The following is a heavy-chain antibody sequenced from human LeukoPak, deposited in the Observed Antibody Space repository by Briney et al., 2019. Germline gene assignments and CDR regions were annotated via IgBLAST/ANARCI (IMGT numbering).Heavy chain of an antibody. V-gene: IGHV3-15*01. J-gene: IGHJ5*02. D-gene: IGHD1-26*01. CDR3: TAGLGTSDHES. CDR2: IKSQSAGVTT. Sequence: GGSLRLSCAASGFTFTDAWVSWVRQPPGEGLEWVGRIKSQSAGVTTDYAARVKGRFSLSRDDSKNTVYLQMNSLKTEDTAVYYGTAGLGTSDHESWGRGTLVTGSA. CDR1: GFTFTDAW.